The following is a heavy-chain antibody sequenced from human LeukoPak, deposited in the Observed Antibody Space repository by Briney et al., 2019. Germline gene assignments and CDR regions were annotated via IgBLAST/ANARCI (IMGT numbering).Heavy chain of an antibody. Sequence: PGGSLRLSCAASGFTFSSYGMHWVRQAPGKGLEWVAVIWYDGSNKYYADSVKGRFTISRDNSKNTLYLQMNSLRAEDTAVYYCARDLGYRSSTSCAQLDYWGQGTLVTVSS. CDR2: IWYDGSNK. CDR1: GFTFSSYG. CDR3: ARDLGYRSSTSCAQLDY. D-gene: IGHD2-2*01. J-gene: IGHJ4*02. V-gene: IGHV3-33*01.